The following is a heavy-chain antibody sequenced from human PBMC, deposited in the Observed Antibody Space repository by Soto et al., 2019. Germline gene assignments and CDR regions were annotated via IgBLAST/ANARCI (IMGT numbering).Heavy chain of an antibody. CDR1: GYIFISYW. V-gene: IGHV5-51*01. Sequence: GESLKISCNGSGYIFISYWIGWVRQMPGKGLEWMGIIYPGDSDTRYSPSFQGQVTISADKSISTAYLQWSSLKASDTAMYYCARLGGWGHCSNTRCYTFDYWGQGTPVTVSS. D-gene: IGHD2-2*02. J-gene: IGHJ4*02. CDR3: ARLGGWGHCSNTRCYTFDY. CDR2: IYPGDSDT.